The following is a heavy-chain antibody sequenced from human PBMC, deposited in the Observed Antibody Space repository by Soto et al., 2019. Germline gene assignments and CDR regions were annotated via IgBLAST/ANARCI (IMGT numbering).Heavy chain of an antibody. CDR1: GFTFSSYG. Sequence: PGGSLRLSCAASGFTFSSYGMHWVRQAPGKGLEWVAVIWYDGSNKYYADSVKGRFTISRDNSKNTLYLQMNSLRAEDTAVYYCARVWFGELLYDYYYYYGMDVWGQGTTVTVSS. J-gene: IGHJ6*02. V-gene: IGHV3-33*01. CDR2: IWYDGSNK. D-gene: IGHD3-10*01. CDR3: ARVWFGELLYDYYYYYGMDV.